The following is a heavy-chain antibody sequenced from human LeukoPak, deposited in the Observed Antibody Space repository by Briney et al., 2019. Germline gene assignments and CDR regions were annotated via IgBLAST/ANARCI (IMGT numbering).Heavy chain of an antibody. D-gene: IGHD1-26*01. V-gene: IGHV4-59*01. CDR2: IYYSGST. J-gene: IGHJ3*02. CDR3: ARDRRRERLHAFDI. Sequence: PSETLSLTCTVSGGSISSYYWSWIRQPPGKELEWIGYIYYSGSTNYSPSLKSRVTISVDTSKNQFSLKLSSMTAADTAVYYCARDRRRERLHAFDIWGQGTRVTVSS. CDR1: GGSISSYY.